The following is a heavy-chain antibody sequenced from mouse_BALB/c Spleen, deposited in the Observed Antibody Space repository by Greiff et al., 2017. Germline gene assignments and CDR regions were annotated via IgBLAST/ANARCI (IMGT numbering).Heavy chain of an antibody. CDR2: IWAGGST. CDR3: AREAADDYGGAWFAD. J-gene: IGHJ3*01. D-gene: IGHD2-4*01. Sequence: QVQLQQSAPGLVAPSQSLSITCTVSGFSLTSYGVHWVRQPPGKGLEWLGVIWAGGSTNYNSALMSRLSISKDNYKSQVFLKMNSLQTDDTAMYYCAREAADDYGGAWFADWGEGTLVTVSA. CDR1: GFSLTSYG. V-gene: IGHV2-9*02.